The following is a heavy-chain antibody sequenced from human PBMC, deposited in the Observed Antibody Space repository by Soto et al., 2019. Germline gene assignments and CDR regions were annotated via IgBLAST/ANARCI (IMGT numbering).Heavy chain of an antibody. CDR3: ARGYDSSGYGVFFDY. CDR2: IWYDGSDK. V-gene: IGHV3-33*01. J-gene: IGHJ4*02. Sequence: QVQLVESGGDVVQPGRSLRLSCAASGFTFSNYGMHWVRQAPGKGLEWVAVIWYDGSDKYYVDSVKGRFTISRDNSNNTLYLQMNSLRAEDTAVYYCARGYDSSGYGVFFDYWGQGTLVTVSS. CDR1: GFTFSNYG. D-gene: IGHD3-22*01.